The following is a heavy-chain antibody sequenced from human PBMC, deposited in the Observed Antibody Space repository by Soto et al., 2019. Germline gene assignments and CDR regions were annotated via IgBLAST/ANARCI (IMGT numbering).Heavy chain of an antibody. V-gene: IGHV4-34*01. CDR1: GGSFSGYY. CDR3: ARSSTSANYFDY. Sequence: SETLSLTCAVYGGSFSGYYWTWIRQPPGTGLEWIGEINHSGSTNYNPSLKSRVTISVDTSKNQFSLKLSSVTAADTAVYYCARSSTSANYFDYWGQGTLVTVSS. J-gene: IGHJ4*02. CDR2: INHSGST. D-gene: IGHD2-2*01.